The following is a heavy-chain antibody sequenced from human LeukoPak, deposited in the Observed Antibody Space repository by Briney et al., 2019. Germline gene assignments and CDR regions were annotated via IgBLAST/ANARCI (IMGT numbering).Heavy chain of an antibody. J-gene: IGHJ4*02. CDR3: ARDHQDAFDY. V-gene: IGHV3-33*08. CDR1: GFTFSSHG. CDR2: IWYDGSDE. Sequence: PGRSLRLSCAASGFTFSSHGMHWVRQAPGKGLEWVAVIWYDGSDEYYADSVRGRFTISRDNSKNTLYLQMNGLKAEDTGVYSCARDHQDAFDYWGQGTLVTVSS.